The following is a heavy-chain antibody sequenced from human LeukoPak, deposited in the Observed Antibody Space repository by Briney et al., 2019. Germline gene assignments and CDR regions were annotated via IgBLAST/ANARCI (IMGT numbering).Heavy chain of an antibody. CDR2: IYYSGST. D-gene: IGHD1-14*01. J-gene: IGHJ4*02. V-gene: IGHV4-39*01. CDR3: ARGTALTKNFDY. CDR1: GGSISSYY. Sequence: PSETLSLTCTVSGGSISSYYWGWIRQPPGKGLEWIGSIYYSGSTYYNPSLKSRVTISVDTSKNQFSLKLSSVTAADTAVYYCARGTALTKNFDYWGQGTLVTVSS.